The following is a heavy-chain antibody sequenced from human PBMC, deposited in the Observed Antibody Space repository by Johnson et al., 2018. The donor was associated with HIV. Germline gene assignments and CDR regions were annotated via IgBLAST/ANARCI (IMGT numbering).Heavy chain of an antibody. CDR2: IKQDGSEK. D-gene: IGHD5-12*01. CDR3: ARDVAAEKMDAFDT. V-gene: IGHV3-7*01. J-gene: IGHJ3*02. CDR1: GFTFSSYW. Sequence: VQLVESGGGLVQPGGSLRLSCAASGFTFSSYWMSWVRQAPGKGLEWVANIKQDGSEKYYADSVKGRFTISRDNSKNTLYLQMNSLRAEDTAVYYCARDVAAEKMDAFDTWGQGTMVIVSS.